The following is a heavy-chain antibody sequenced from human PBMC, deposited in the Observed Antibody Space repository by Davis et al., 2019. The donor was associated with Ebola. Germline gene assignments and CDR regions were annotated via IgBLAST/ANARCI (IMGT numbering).Heavy chain of an antibody. J-gene: IGHJ4*02. CDR1: GYTFTGYY. V-gene: IGHV1-2*02. CDR3: ARELLVTGYKCADY. Sequence: ASVKVSCKASGYTFTGYYMHWVRQAPGQGLEWMGWINPNSGGTNYAQKFQGRVTMTRDTSISTAYMELSRLRSDDTVVYYCARELLVTGYKCADYWGQGTLVTVSS. D-gene: IGHD3-9*01. CDR2: INPNSGGT.